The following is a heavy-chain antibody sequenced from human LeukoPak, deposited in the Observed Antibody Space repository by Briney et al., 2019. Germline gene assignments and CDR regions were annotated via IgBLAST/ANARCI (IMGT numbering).Heavy chain of an antibody. CDR3: ARDLSPYGGYQGGFDY. CDR1: GFTFSSYW. CDR2: IKQDGSEK. Sequence: GGSLRLSCAASGFTFSSYWMSWVRQAPGKGLEWVANIKQDGSEKYYVDSVKGRSTISRDNAKNSLYLQMNSLRAEDTAVYYCARDLSPYGGYQGGFDYWGQGTLVTVSS. V-gene: IGHV3-7*01. D-gene: IGHD4/OR15-4a*01. J-gene: IGHJ4*02.